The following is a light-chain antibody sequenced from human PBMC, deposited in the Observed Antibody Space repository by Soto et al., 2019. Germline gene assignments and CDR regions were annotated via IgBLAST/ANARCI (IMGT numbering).Light chain of an antibody. Sequence: QSVLTQPPSVSGAPGQRVTISCTGSSSNIGAGYDVHWYQQLPGTAPKLLIYGNSNRPSGVPDRFSGSKSGTSASLAITGLQAEDEADYSCQSSDSSLSVYVFGTGTKLTVL. CDR3: QSSDSSLSVYV. V-gene: IGLV1-40*01. CDR1: SSNIGAGYD. CDR2: GNS. J-gene: IGLJ1*01.